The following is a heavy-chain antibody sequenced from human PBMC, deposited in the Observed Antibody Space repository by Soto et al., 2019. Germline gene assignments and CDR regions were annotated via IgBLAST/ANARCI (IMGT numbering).Heavy chain of an antibody. J-gene: IGHJ6*02. V-gene: IGHV3-33*01. Sequence: PGGSLRLSCAASGFTFSSYGMHWVRQAPGKGLEWVAVIWYDGSNKYYADSVKGRFTISRDNSKNTLYLQMNSLRAEDTAVYYCARDLGVLEWLFPRYYYGMDVWGQGTTVTVSS. CDR2: IWYDGSNK. CDR3: ARDLGVLEWLFPRYYYGMDV. CDR1: GFTFSSYG. D-gene: IGHD3-3*01.